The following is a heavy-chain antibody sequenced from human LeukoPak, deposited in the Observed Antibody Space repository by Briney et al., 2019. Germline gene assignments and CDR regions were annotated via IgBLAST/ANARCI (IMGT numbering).Heavy chain of an antibody. Sequence: PGGSLRLSCAASGLSFSSFAMSWVRQGPARGLEWVSSLRGNGETFYADSVKGRFTLSSDSSRNTVYFHLNNLRAEDTAIYYCARASWVSSTDAVRWGQGTLVTVSS. CDR3: ARASWVSSTDAVR. V-gene: IGHV3-23*01. CDR2: LRGNGET. J-gene: IGHJ4*02. D-gene: IGHD3-16*01. CDR1: GLSFSSFA.